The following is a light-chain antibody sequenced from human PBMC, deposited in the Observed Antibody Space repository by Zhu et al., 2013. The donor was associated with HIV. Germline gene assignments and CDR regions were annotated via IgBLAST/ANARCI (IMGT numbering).Light chain of an antibody. Sequence: EIVMTQSPATLSVSPGERVILSCRASQSVSSHLAWYQQKPGQAPRLLIYDVSTRANGIPGRFSGSGSGTEFALTISSLQSEDFAVYYCQQYNIWGTFGQGTKVEMK. CDR1: QSVSSH. J-gene: IGKJ1*01. CDR3: QQYNIWGT. V-gene: IGKV3-15*01. CDR2: DVS.